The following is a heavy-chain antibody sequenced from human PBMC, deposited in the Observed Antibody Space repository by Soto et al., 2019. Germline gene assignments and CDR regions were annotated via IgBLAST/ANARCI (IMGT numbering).Heavy chain of an antibody. CDR1: GFTFSSYG. CDR3: AKVFYDSSGYPL. V-gene: IGHV3-30*18. CDR2: ISYDGSNK. Sequence: GGSLRLSCAASGFTFSSYGMHWVRQAPGKGLEWVAVISYDGSNKYYADSVKGRFTISRDNSKNTLYLQMNSLRAEDTAVYYCAKVFYDSSGYPLWGQGTLVTVS. J-gene: IGHJ4*02. D-gene: IGHD3-22*01.